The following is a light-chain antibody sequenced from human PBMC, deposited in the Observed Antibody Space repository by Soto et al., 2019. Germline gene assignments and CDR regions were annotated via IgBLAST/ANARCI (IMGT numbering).Light chain of an antibody. V-gene: IGLV2-11*01. J-gene: IGLJ1*01. CDR3: ASWDGSLSGHV. Sequence: QSVLTQPRSVSGSPGQSVTISCTGTSSDVGGYNYVSWYQQHPGKAPKLIIYDVTKRPSGVPDRFSGSKSGNTASLAISGLRSEDEADYYCASWDGSLSGHVFGTGTKLTVL. CDR1: SSDVGGYNY. CDR2: DVT.